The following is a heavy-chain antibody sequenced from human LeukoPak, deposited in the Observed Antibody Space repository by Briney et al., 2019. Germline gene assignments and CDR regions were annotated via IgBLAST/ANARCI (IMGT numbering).Heavy chain of an antibody. V-gene: IGHV5-51*01. Sequence: GESLKISFKGFGYSFTSYWIGWVRQMPGKGLEWMGIIYPGDSDTRYSPSFQGQVTISADKSISTAYLQWSSLKASDTAMYYCARQAVDYDSSGYYNDYWGQGTLVTVSS. CDR3: ARQAVDYDSSGYYNDY. J-gene: IGHJ4*02. CDR2: IYPGDSDT. CDR1: GYSFTSYW. D-gene: IGHD3-22*01.